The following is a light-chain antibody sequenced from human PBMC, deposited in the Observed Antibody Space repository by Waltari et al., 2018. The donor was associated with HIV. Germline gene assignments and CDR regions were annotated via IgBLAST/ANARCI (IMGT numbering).Light chain of an antibody. CDR2: EDS. Sequence: SYELTQPPSVSVSPGQTARITCSGDALPKKSAYWFQQKSGQAPVVVIHEDSKRPSGIPERFAGSSSGTVATLTISGAQAEDEAVYHCYSLDYSGNHGVFGGGTTLTVL. J-gene: IGLJ3*02. CDR3: YSLDYSGNHGV. V-gene: IGLV3-10*01. CDR1: ALPKKS.